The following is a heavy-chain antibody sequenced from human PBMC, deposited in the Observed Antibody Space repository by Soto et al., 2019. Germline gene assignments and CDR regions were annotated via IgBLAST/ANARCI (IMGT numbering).Heavy chain of an antibody. V-gene: IGHV1-18*04. J-gene: IGHJ6*02. Sequence: VASVKVSCKASGYTFTSYGISWVRQAPGQGLEWMGWISAYNGNTNYAQKLQGRVTMTTDTSTSTAYMELRSLRSDDTAVYYCARDGRILTGYYNYYYYGMDVWGQGTTVTVSS. D-gene: IGHD3-9*01. CDR3: ARDGRILTGYYNYYYYGMDV. CDR1: GYTFTSYG. CDR2: ISAYNGNT.